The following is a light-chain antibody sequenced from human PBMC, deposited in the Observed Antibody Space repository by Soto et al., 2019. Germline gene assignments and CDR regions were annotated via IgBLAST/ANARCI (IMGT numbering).Light chain of an antibody. CDR1: KLGDKY. V-gene: IGLV3-1*01. CDR3: QAWDSSTPLV. J-gene: IGLJ2*01. CDR2: EDR. Sequence: SYELTQPPSVSVSPGQTASITCSGDKLGDKYSCWYQQKPGQSPVLVIYEDRKRPSGIPERFSGSKSGNTATLTISGTQAMDEADYYCQAWDSSTPLVFGGGTKVTVL.